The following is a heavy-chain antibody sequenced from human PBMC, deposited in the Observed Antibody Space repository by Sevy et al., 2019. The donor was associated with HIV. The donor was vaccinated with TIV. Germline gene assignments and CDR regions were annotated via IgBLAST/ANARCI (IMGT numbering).Heavy chain of an antibody. CDR1: GFTLSSYW. J-gene: IGHJ4*02. Sequence: GGSLRLSCAASGFTLSSYWMTWVRQAPGKGLEWVANIDQDGSTKDYVDSVKGRFTISRDNAKNSLYLQMDSLRVEDTAVYYCARDLYSGTYSGHYWGQGTLVTVSS. D-gene: IGHD1-26*01. CDR2: IDQDGSTK. CDR3: ARDLYSGTYSGHY. V-gene: IGHV3-7*01.